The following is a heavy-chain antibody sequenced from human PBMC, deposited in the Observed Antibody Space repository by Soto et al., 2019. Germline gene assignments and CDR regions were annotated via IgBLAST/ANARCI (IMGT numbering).Heavy chain of an antibody. CDR2: IIPIFGTA. CDR1: GGTFSSYA. V-gene: IGHV1-69*06. D-gene: IGHD3-22*01. CDR3: AREPPHFYYDSSGYYPTPTV. J-gene: IGHJ4*01. Sequence: SVKVSCKAAGGTFSSYAISWVRQAPGQGLEWMGGIIPIFGTANYAQKFQGRVTITADKSTSTAYMELSSLRSEDTAVYYRAREPPHFYYDSSGYYPTPTVWGHGTLVTVSP.